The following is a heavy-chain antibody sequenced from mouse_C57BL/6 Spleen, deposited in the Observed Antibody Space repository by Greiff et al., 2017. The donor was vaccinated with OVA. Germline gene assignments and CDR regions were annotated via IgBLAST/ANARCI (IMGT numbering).Heavy chain of an antibody. D-gene: IGHD1-1*01. CDR2: IDPSDSYT. CDR1: GYTFTSYW. J-gene: IGHJ1*03. V-gene: IGHV1-69*01. Sequence: KESCKASGYTFTSYWMHWVKQRPGQGLEWIGEIDPSDSYTNYNQKFKGKSTLTVDKSSSTAYMQLSSLTSEDSAVYYCARRRYYGSSPYFDVWGTGTTVTVSS. CDR3: ARRRYYGSSPYFDV.